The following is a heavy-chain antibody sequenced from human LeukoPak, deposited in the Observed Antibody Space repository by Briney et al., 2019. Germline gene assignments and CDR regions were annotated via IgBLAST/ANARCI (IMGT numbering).Heavy chain of an antibody. D-gene: IGHD3-9*01. Sequence: GGSLRLSCAASGFTFSSYGMHWVRQAPGKGLEWVAVISYDGSNKYYADSVKGRFTISRDNSKNTLYLQMNSQRAEDTAVYYCAKDHEDILTGYYTPDYWGQGTLVTVSS. J-gene: IGHJ4*02. CDR3: AKDHEDILTGYYTPDY. CDR1: GFTFSSYG. CDR2: ISYDGSNK. V-gene: IGHV3-30*18.